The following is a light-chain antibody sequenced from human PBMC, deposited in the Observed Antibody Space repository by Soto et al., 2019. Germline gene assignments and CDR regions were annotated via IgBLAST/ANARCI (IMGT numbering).Light chain of an antibody. Sequence: DIVMTQSPLSLPVTPGEPASISCRSSQSLLHSNGYNYLDWYLQKPGQSPQLLIYLGSYRASGVPDRFSGSGSGTDFTLKISRVEAEDVGVYYCRQALQTLFTFGPGTKVDIK. CDR3: RQALQTLFT. CDR2: LGS. J-gene: IGKJ3*01. CDR1: QSLLHSNGYNY. V-gene: IGKV2-28*01.